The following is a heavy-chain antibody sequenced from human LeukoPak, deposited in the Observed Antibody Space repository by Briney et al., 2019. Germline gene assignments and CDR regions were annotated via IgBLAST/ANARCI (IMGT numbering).Heavy chain of an antibody. CDR1: GYTFTGYY. CDR2: INPNSGGT. CDR3: AIGYCSSTSCRPLLFDY. J-gene: IGHJ4*02. V-gene: IGHV1-2*06. D-gene: IGHD2-2*01. Sequence: ASVKVSCKASGYTFTGYYMHWVRQAPGQGLEWMGRINPNSGGTNYAQKLQGRVTMTTDTSTSTAYMELRSLRSDGTAVYYCAIGYCSSTSCRPLLFDYWGQGTLVTVSS.